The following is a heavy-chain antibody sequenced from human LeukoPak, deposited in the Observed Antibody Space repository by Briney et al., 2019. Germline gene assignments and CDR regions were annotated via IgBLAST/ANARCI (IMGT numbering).Heavy chain of an antibody. J-gene: IGHJ5*02. CDR1: GASLSSYY. CDR2: MYYSGST. D-gene: IGHD3-22*01. Sequence: SETLSLTCSVSGASLSSYYWSWIRQPPGKGLEWIAYMYYSGSTYYNPSLKSRVTMSADTSKNQLSLKLSSVTAADTAVYYCARPYYYDSRIDPWGQGILVTVSS. V-gene: IGHV4-30-4*01. CDR3: ARPYYYDSRIDP.